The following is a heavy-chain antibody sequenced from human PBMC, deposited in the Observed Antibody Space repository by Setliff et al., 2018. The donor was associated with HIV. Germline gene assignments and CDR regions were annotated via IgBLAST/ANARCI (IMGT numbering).Heavy chain of an antibody. CDR1: GGSMTTHF. CDR3: ARDISEGFFLERASEH. D-gene: IGHD3-3*01. V-gene: IGHV4-59*11. J-gene: IGHJ1*01. Sequence: ASETLSLTCTVSGGSMTTHFWSWIRQPPGKGLEWIGSVYYSGSTNYNPSLKSRVTISLDTSENQFSLNLTSVTAADTAVYYCARDISEGFFLERASEHWSQGTLVTVSS. CDR2: VYYSGST.